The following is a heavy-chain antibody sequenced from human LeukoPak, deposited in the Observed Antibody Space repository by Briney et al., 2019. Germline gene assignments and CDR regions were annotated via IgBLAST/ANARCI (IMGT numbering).Heavy chain of an antibody. CDR1: AGSISSYY. Sequence: KPSETLSLTCTVPAGSISSYYWSWIRQPPGKGLEWIGYIYYSGSTNYNPSLKSRVTISVDTSKNQFSLKLSSVTAADTAVYYCARDGPLGHFDYWGQGTLVTVSS. CDR2: IYYSGST. J-gene: IGHJ4*02. CDR3: ARDGPLGHFDY. V-gene: IGHV4-59*01.